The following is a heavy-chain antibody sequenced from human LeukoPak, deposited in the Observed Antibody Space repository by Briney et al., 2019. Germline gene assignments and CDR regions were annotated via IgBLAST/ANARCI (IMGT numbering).Heavy chain of an antibody. CDR3: ASLNPFSGRRNAFDI. J-gene: IGHJ3*02. D-gene: IGHD1-26*01. CDR2: VNHSGTA. Sequence: SETLSVTCAVHGGSFSGYYWSCIRQPPGQGLERIGKVNHSGTARYNPSLESRVTISVDTTKSQSSLNVYFVTAADTAVYYCASLNPFSGRRNAFDIRGQGAMVTVSS. CDR1: GGSFSGYY. V-gene: IGHV4-34*01.